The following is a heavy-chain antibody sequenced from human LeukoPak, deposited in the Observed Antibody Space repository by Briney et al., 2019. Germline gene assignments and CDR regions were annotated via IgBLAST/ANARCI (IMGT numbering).Heavy chain of an antibody. D-gene: IGHD6-6*01. Sequence: SETLSLTCTVSGVSISSSSYYWGWIRQPPGKGLEWIGSICYSGSTYYNPSLKSRVSISVDTSKNQFSLKLSPVTAADTAVYYCARHRRSTPFDSWGQGTLATVSS. J-gene: IGHJ4*02. CDR3: ARHRRSTPFDS. CDR1: GVSISSSSYY. CDR2: ICYSGST. V-gene: IGHV4-39*01.